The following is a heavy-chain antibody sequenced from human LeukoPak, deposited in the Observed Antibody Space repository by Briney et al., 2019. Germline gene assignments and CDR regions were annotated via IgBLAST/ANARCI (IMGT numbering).Heavy chain of an antibody. CDR2: IYYSGST. J-gene: IGHJ6*02. CDR1: GGSISSYY. Sequence: PSETLSLTCTVSGGSISSYYWGWIRQPPGKGLEWIGYIYYSGSTNYNPSLKSRVTISVDTSKNQFSLKLSSVTAADTAVYYCARDVYYYDSSGYYSEGRYYYYGMDVWGQGTTVTVSS. CDR3: ARDVYYYDSSGYYSEGRYYYYGMDV. D-gene: IGHD3-22*01. V-gene: IGHV4-59*01.